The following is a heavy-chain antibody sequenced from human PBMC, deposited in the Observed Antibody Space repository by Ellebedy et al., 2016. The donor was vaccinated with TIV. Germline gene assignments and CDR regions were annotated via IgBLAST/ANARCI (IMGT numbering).Heavy chain of an antibody. CDR1: GFTFSSYW. J-gene: IGHJ4*02. CDR3: ARVLGVGLQLWAPLDY. Sequence: PGGSLRLSCAASGFTFSSYWMHWVRQAPGKGLVWVSRINSDGSSTSYADSVKGRFTISRDNAKNTLYLQMNSLRAEDTAVYYCARVLGVGLQLWAPLDYWGQGTLVTVSS. D-gene: IGHD5-18*01. CDR2: INSDGSST. V-gene: IGHV3-74*01.